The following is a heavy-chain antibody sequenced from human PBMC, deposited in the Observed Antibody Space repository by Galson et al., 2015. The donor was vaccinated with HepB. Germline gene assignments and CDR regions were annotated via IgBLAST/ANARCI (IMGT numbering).Heavy chain of an antibody. CDR1: GGTFSSYG. J-gene: IGHJ3*02. Sequence: SVKVSCKASGGTFSSYGISWVRQAPGQGLEWMGWISAYNGNTNYAQKLQGRVTMTTDTSTSTAYMELRSLRSDDTAVYYCARDYGDYVGDAFDIWGQGTMVTVSS. V-gene: IGHV1-18*01. D-gene: IGHD4-17*01. CDR2: ISAYNGNT. CDR3: ARDYGDYVGDAFDI.